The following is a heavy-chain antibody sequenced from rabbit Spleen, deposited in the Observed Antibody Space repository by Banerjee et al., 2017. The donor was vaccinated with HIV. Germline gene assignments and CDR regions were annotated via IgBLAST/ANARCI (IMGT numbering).Heavy chain of an antibody. V-gene: IGHV1S7*01. D-gene: IGHD2-1*01. CDR3: VRDQAGDTDYGPYYLNL. CDR2: IEPIFGNT. Sequence: QLTETGGDLVQPGGSLTLSCKASGFDFTNYYISWVRQAPGKGLEWIGYIEPIFGNTYYANWVNGRFTISGHNAQNTLYLQLSSLTAADTATYFCVRDQAGDTDYGPYYLNLWGPGTLVTVS. CDR1: GFDFTNYY. J-gene: IGHJ4*01.